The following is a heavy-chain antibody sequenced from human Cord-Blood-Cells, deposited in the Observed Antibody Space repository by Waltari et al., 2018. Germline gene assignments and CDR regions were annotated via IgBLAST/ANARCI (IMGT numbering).Heavy chain of an antibody. D-gene: IGHD4-4*01. Sequence: EVQLVESGGGLIQPGGSLRLSCAASGFTVSSNYMTWVRQAPGKGLEWVSVIYSGGSTYYADSVKGRFTISRDNSKNTLYLQMNSLRAEDTAVYYCARDRLHYNWFDPWGQGTLVTVSS. CDR3: ARDRLHYNWFDP. CDR2: IYSGGST. CDR1: GFTVSSNY. J-gene: IGHJ5*02. V-gene: IGHV3-53*01.